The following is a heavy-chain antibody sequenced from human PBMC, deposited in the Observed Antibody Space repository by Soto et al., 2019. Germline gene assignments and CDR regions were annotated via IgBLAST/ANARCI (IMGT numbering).Heavy chain of an antibody. Sequence: QVQLQESGPGLVKPSETLSLSCTVSGGSISSYYWSWFRQSPGKRMEWIGYVHHSWGSSYNPSLQSRVAISLDPSKSQFSLKVTSETATDTAVYYCARQGFGPLHGLVDVWGQGTTVTVSS. CDR3: ARQGFGPLHGLVDV. V-gene: IGHV4-59*08. CDR1: GGSISSYY. D-gene: IGHD3-10*01. CDR2: VHHSWGS. J-gene: IGHJ6*02.